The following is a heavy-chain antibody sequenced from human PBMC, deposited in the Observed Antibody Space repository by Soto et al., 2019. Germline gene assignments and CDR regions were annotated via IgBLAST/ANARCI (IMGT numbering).Heavy chain of an antibody. CDR3: AGGDCSSTSCSWFDP. J-gene: IGHJ5*02. CDR2: NYYSGST. CDR1: GGSISGGDYY. D-gene: IGHD2-2*01. Sequence: SETLSLTCTVSGGSISGGDYYWSWIRQPPGKGLEWIGYNYYSGSTYYNPSLKSRVTISVDTSKNQFSLKLSSVTAADTAVYYCAGGDCSSTSCSWFDPWGQGTLVTVSS. V-gene: IGHV4-30-4*01.